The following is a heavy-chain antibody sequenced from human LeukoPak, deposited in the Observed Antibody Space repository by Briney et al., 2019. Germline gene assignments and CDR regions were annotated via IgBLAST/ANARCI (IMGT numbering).Heavy chain of an antibody. Sequence: PSETLSLTCTVSGGSISSYYWSWIRQPAGKGLEWIGRIYTSGSTNYNPSLKSRVTMSVDTSKNQFSLKLSSVTAADTAVYYCARVFWSGYSTCYYYYMDVWGKGTTVTVSS. CDR3: ARVFWSGYSTCYYYYMDV. D-gene: IGHD3-3*01. J-gene: IGHJ6*03. CDR1: GGSISSYY. CDR2: IYTSGST. V-gene: IGHV4-4*07.